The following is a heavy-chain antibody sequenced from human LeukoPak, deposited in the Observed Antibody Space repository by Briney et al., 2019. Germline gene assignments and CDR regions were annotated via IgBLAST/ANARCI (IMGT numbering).Heavy chain of an antibody. CDR3: ARVTEAARRAFDI. J-gene: IGHJ3*02. D-gene: IGHD6-6*01. CDR1: GYSISSGYY. V-gene: IGHV4-38-2*02. Sequence: SETLSLTCTVSGYSISSGYYWGWIRRPPGKGLEWIGYIYHSGSTYYNPSLKSRVTISVDRSKNQFSLKLSSVTAADTAVYYCARVTEAARRAFDIWGQGTMVTVSS. CDR2: IYHSGST.